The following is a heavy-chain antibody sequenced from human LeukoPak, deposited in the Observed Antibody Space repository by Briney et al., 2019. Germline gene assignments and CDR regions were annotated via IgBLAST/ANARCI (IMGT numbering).Heavy chain of an antibody. D-gene: IGHD6-19*01. CDR3: ARDPAPGIAVAGTPKFDY. CDR2: ISAYNGNT. Sequence: ASVKVSCKASGYTFTSYGISWVRQAPGQGLEWMGRISAYNGNTNYAQKLQGRVTMTTDTSTSTAYMELRSLRSDDTAVYYCARDPAPGIAVAGTPKFDYWGQGTLVTVSS. CDR1: GYTFTSYG. V-gene: IGHV1-18*01. J-gene: IGHJ4*02.